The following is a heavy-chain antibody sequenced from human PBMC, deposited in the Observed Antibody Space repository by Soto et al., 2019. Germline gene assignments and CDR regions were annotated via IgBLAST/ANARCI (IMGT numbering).Heavy chain of an antibody. CDR2: IIPIFGTA. J-gene: IGHJ3*02. CDR1: GGTFSSYA. D-gene: IGHD3-22*01. Sequence: QVQLVQSGAEVKKPGSSVKVSCKASGGTFSSYAISWVRQAPGQGLEWMGGIIPIFGTANYAQKFQGRVTVTADESTSTAYMERSSLRSEDTAVYYCARDGTYYYGSSGLGRAFDIWGQGTMVTVSS. CDR3: ARDGTYYYGSSGLGRAFDI. V-gene: IGHV1-69*12.